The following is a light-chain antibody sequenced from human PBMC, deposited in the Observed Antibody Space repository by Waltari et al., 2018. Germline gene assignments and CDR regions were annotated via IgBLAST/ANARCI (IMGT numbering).Light chain of an antibody. CDR2: KAS. CDR1: QSISSW. V-gene: IGKV1-5*03. CDR3: QQYNSFPLT. J-gene: IGKJ4*01. Sequence: DIQMTQSPSTLSASVGDRVTITCRASQSISSWLAWYQQKPGKAPKLLIYKASSLESGXXSRFSGSGSGTXXTLTISSLQPDXXXTYYCQQYNSFPLTFGGGTKVEIK.